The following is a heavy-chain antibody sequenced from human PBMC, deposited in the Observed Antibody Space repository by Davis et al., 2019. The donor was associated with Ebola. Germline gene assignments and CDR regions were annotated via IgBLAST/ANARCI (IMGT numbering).Heavy chain of an antibody. D-gene: IGHD2-2*02. J-gene: IGHJ5*02. CDR1: GGSFSGYY. CDR3: ARRGYCSSTSCYTDNWFDP. CDR2: INHSGST. Sequence: PSETLSLTCAVYGGSFSGYYWSWIRQPPGKGLEWIGEINHSGSTNYNPSLKSRVTISVDTSKNQFSLKLSSVTAADTAVYYCARRGYCSSTSCYTDNWFDPWGQGTLVTVSS. V-gene: IGHV4-34*01.